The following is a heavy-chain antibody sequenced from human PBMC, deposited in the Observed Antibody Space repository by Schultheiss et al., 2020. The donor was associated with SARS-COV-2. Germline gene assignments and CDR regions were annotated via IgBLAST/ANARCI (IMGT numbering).Heavy chain of an antibody. V-gene: IGHV3-30*18. Sequence: GGSLRLSCAASGFTFSSYGMHWVRQAPGKGLEWVAVISYDGSNKYYADSVKGRFTISRDNSKNTLYLQMNSLRAEDTAVYYCAKDRRQSSSHVDYWGQGTLVTGSA. D-gene: IGHD6-6*01. J-gene: IGHJ4*02. CDR1: GFTFSSYG. CDR3: AKDRRQSSSHVDY. CDR2: ISYDGSNK.